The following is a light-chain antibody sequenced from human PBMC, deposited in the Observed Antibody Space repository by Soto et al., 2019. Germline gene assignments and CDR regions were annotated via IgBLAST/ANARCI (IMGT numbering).Light chain of an antibody. CDR1: QSVSSS. J-gene: IGKJ1*01. V-gene: IGKV3D-15*01. CDR2: GAS. CDR3: QQYNIWPPWT. Sequence: PGERATLSCRASQSVSSSSLAWNQQKPGQAPRLLIYGASSRATGIPDRFSGSGSATEFTLTISSLQSGDFAVYYCQQYNIWPPWTFGQGTKV.